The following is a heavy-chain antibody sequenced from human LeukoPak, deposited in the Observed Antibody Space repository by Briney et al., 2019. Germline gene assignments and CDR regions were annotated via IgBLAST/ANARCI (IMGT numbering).Heavy chain of an antibody. CDR3: ARDTVATSNYYYGMDV. V-gene: IGHV1-8*01. CDR2: MNPNSGNT. Sequence: ASVKVSCKASGYTFTSYDINWVRQATGQGLEWMGWMNPNSGNTGYAQKFQGRVTMTTDTSTSTAYMELRSLRSDDTAVYYCARDTVATSNYYYGMDVWGQGTTVTVSS. CDR1: GYTFTSYD. D-gene: IGHD4-11*01. J-gene: IGHJ6*02.